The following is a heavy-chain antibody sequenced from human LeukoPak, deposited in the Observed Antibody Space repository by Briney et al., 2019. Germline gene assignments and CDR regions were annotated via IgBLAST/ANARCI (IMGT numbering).Heavy chain of an antibody. J-gene: IGHJ3*02. D-gene: IGHD3-10*01. CDR2: IRYDGSNK. CDR1: GFTFSSYG. V-gene: IGHV3-30*02. CDR3: AKDRGARDAFDI. Sequence: PGGSLRLSCAASGFTFSSYGMHWVRQAPGKGLEWVAFIRYDGSNKYHADSVKGRFTISRDNSKNTLYLQMNSLRAEDTAVYYCAKDRGARDAFDIWGQGTMVTVSS.